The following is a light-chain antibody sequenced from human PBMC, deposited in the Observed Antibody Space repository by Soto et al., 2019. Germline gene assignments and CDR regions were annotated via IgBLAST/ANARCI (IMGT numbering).Light chain of an antibody. Sequence: EIVMTQSPSSLSVSPGERVTLSCRASQSVNSHLAWYQQKPGQAPRLLILGESTRATGTPARFSGSGSGTDFTLTITRLQSEDFAVYYCQQYNEWPLTVGGGTKVEIK. CDR3: QQYNEWPLT. CDR2: GES. V-gene: IGKV3D-15*01. J-gene: IGKJ4*01. CDR1: QSVNSH.